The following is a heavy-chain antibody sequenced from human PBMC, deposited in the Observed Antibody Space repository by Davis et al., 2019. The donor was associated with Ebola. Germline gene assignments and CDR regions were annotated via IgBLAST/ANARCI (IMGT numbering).Heavy chain of an antibody. CDR3: ASVSSLGVYYYYYYMDV. D-gene: IGHD3-10*01. CDR2: ISSSSSYI. J-gene: IGHJ6*03. CDR1: GFTFSSYS. Sequence: PGGSLRLSCEASGFTFSSYSMNWVRQAPGKGLEWVSSISSSSSYISYAASVKGRFTISRDNAKNSLYLQMNSLRAEDTAVYYCASVSSLGVYYYYYYMDVWGKGTTVTVSS. V-gene: IGHV3-21*01.